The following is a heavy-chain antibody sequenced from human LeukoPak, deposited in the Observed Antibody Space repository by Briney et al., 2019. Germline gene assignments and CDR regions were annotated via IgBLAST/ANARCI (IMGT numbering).Heavy chain of an antibody. CDR3: ARLPQLVRRRWFDP. D-gene: IGHD6-13*01. Sequence: SETLSLTCTVSGGSISSSSYYWGWIRQPPGKGLEWIGEINHSGSTNYNPSLKSRVTISVDTSKNQFSLKLSSVTAADTAVYYCARLPQLVRRRWFDPWGQGTLVTVSS. CDR2: INHSGST. CDR1: GGSISSSSYY. V-gene: IGHV4-39*07. J-gene: IGHJ5*02.